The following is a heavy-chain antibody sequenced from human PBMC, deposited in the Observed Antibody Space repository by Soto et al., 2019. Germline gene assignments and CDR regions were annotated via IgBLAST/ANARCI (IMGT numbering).Heavy chain of an antibody. CDR3: ASRDPGASVDY. D-gene: IGHD1-26*01. J-gene: IGHJ4*02. CDR1: GGSFTSNNW. CDR2: IYRTGST. Sequence: SETLSLTCAVSGGSFTSNNWWTWVRQPPGQGLEWIGEIYRTGSTNYNPSLKSRVTISLDRSENQFSLKVTSLTAADTAVYYCASRDPGASVDYWGQGTLVTVSS. V-gene: IGHV4-4*02.